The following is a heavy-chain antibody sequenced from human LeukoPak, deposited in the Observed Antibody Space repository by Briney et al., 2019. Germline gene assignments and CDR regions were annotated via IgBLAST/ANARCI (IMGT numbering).Heavy chain of an antibody. CDR2: VYPDDSDT. J-gene: IGHJ4*02. V-gene: IGHV5-51*01. D-gene: IGHD5-24*01. CDR1: GYGFSGYW. Sequence: GESLKISCKGAGYGFSGYWVAWVRQMPGKGLEWMGIVYPDDSDTRYSPSFRGQVTMSADKSIRTAYLQWSSLKASDTAMYYCARYDKPVEGDGYNSFDYWGQGTLVTVSS. CDR3: ARYDKPVEGDGYNSFDY.